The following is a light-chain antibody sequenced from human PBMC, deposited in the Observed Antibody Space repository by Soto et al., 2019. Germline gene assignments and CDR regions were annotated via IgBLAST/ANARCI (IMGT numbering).Light chain of an antibody. V-gene: IGKV3D-15*01. Sequence: EIGMTQSPPTLSVSPGERATLSCRASQRVGSKLAWYQQRPGQAPRLLIYDASNRATGIPARFSGSGSGTEFSLTISSLQSEDFAVYSCQQYGDWPGAFGGGTQVDIK. CDR2: DAS. J-gene: IGKJ4*01. CDR1: QRVGSK. CDR3: QQYGDWPGA.